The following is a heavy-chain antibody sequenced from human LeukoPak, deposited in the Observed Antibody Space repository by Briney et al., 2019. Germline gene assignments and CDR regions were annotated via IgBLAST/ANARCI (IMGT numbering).Heavy chain of an antibody. V-gene: IGHV4-4*07. CDR3: ARDFLLQSEGLFDY. CDR2: FYISGST. D-gene: IGHD4-11*01. Sequence: SSETLSLTCTVSGGSISSYYWSWIRQPAGKGLEWIGRFYISGSTNYNPSLKSRVTMSVDTSKNQFSLRLNSVTAADTAVYYCARDFLLQSEGLFDYWGQGTLVTVSS. CDR1: GGSISSYY. J-gene: IGHJ4*02.